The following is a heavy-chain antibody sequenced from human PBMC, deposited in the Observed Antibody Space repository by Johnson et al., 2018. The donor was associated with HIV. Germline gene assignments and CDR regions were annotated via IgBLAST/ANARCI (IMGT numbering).Heavy chain of an antibody. Sequence: VQLVESGGGLVRPGGSLRLSCVASGFSFIDYAMIWVRQAPGKGLEWVSGISWNSGSIGYADSVTGRFTISRDNAKNSLYLQMNSLRAEDTALYYCAKARGYSSSWYLGYDAFDMWGQGTMVTVSS. V-gene: IGHV3-9*01. CDR2: ISWNSGSI. CDR3: AKARGYSSSWYLGYDAFDM. CDR1: GFSFIDYA. D-gene: IGHD6-13*01. J-gene: IGHJ3*02.